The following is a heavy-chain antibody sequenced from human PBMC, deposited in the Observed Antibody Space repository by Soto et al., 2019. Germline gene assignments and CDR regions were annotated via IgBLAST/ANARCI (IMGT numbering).Heavy chain of an antibody. CDR2: ISSSSSYI. D-gene: IGHD3-16*01. CDR1: GFTFSSYS. CDR3: ARGGPRRDFDY. V-gene: IGHV3-21*01. Sequence: LRLSCAASGFTFSSYSMNWVRQAPGKGLEWVSSISSSSSYIYYADSVKGRFTISRDNAKNSLYLQMNSLRAEDTAVYYCARGGPRRDFDYWGQGTLVTVSS. J-gene: IGHJ4*02.